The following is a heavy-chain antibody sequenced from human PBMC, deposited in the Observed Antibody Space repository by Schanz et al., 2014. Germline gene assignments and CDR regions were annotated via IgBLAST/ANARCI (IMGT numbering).Heavy chain of an antibody. V-gene: IGHV4-30-4*07. D-gene: IGHD1-1*01. CDR2: IYYSGST. J-gene: IGHJ6*02. CDR3: ARGGRTTYNYYYGMDV. CDR1: GGSISSGGYT. Sequence: QVQLQESGPGLVKPSQTLSLTCAVSGGSISSGGYTWSWIRQPPGKGLEWIGYIYYSGSTYYNPSLKSRVTISVDTSKNQFSLKRSSVTAADTAVYYCARGGRTTYNYYYGMDVWGQGTTVTVSS.